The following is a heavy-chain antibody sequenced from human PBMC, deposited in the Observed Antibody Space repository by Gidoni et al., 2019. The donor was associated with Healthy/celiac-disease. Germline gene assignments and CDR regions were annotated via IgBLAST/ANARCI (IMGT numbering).Heavy chain of an antibody. V-gene: IGHV1-24*01. Sequence: QVQLVQSGAEVKKPGASVKVSCKVSGYTLTALSMHWVRQAPGKGLEWMGGFDPEDGETIYAHKFQGRVTMTEDTSTDTAYMELSSLRSEDTAVYYCATIGKYTLGQYSYGDRYYFDYWGQGTLVTVSS. CDR3: ATIGKYTLGQYSYGDRYYFDY. D-gene: IGHD5-18*01. J-gene: IGHJ4*02. CDR1: GYTLTALS. CDR2: FDPEDGET.